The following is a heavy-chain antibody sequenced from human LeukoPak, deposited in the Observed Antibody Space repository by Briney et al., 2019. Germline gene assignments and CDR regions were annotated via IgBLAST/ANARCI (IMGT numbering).Heavy chain of an antibody. D-gene: IGHD2/OR15-2a*01. CDR2: INHSGST. CDR1: GGSFSGYY. Sequence: SETLSLTCAVYGGSFSGYYWSWIRQPPGKGLEWIGEINHSGSTNYNPSLKSRVTISGDTSKNQFSLQLSSVTAADTAVYYCARNRIFDYWGQGTLVTVSS. J-gene: IGHJ4*02. V-gene: IGHV4-34*01. CDR3: ARNRIFDY.